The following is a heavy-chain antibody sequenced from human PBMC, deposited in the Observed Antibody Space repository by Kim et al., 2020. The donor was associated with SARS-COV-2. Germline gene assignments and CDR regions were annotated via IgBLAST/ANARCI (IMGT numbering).Heavy chain of an antibody. J-gene: IGHJ6*02. CDR2: ISGSGGST. V-gene: IGHV3-23*01. Sequence: GGSLRLSCAASGFTFSSYAMSWVRQAPGKGLEWVSAISGSGGSTYYADSVKGRFTISRDNSKNTLYLQMNSLRAEDTAVYYCAKSGSSWYRLSMDVWGQGTTVTVSS. CDR3: AKSGSSWYRLSMDV. CDR1: GFTFSSYA. D-gene: IGHD6-13*01.